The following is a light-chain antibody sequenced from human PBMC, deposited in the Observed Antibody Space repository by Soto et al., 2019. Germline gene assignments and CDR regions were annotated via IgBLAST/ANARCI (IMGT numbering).Light chain of an antibody. J-gene: IGLJ2*01. Sequence: QSALTQPRSVSGSPGQSVTISCTGTSSDVGGCNYVSWYQQHPGKAPKLMIYDVSKRPSGVPDRFSGSKSGNTASLTISGLQAEDEADYYCCSYAGSYTFDVVFGGGTKLTVL. CDR3: CSYAGSYTFDVV. CDR1: SSDVGGCNY. CDR2: DVS. V-gene: IGLV2-11*01.